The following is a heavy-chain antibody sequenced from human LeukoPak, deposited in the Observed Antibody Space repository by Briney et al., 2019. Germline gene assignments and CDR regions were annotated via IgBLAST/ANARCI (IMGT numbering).Heavy chain of an antibody. J-gene: IGHJ6*02. V-gene: IGHV3-23*01. Sequence: PGGSLRLSCAASGFTFSSYAMTCVRQAPGKGLEWVSAISGSSGSTYYADTVKGRFTISRDNAKNSLYLQMSSLRAEDTAVYYCAKALATRHMDVWGQGTTVTVSS. CDR2: ISGSSGST. CDR1: GFTFSSYA. CDR3: AKALATRHMDV.